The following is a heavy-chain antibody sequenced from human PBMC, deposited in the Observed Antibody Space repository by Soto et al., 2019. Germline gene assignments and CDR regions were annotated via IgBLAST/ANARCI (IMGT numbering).Heavy chain of an antibody. CDR1: GFTVGGNY. Sequence: EVQLVESGGGLVQPGGSLRISCAASGFTVGGNYRPWVRQAPGKGLEWVSVLFYGGSTYYADSVKGRFTISRDDSKNMLYLQMDSLRAEDTAVYYCATTGMGVTFYYYYYGMDVWGQGTTVTVSS. D-gene: IGHD1-26*01. CDR2: LFYGGST. V-gene: IGHV3-66*01. J-gene: IGHJ6*02. CDR3: ATTGMGVTFYYYYYGMDV.